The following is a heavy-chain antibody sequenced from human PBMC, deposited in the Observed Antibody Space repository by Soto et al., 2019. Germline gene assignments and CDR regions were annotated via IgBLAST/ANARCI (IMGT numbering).Heavy chain of an antibody. CDR2: ISGSGGST. J-gene: IGHJ6*02. D-gene: IGHD6-6*01. Sequence: GGSLRLSCAASGFTFSSYAMSWVRQAPGKGLEWVSAISGSGGSTYYADSVKGRFTISRDNSKNTLYLQMNSLRAEDTAVYYCAKDGGLGSSDGPSYYYGMDVWGQGTTVTVSS. V-gene: IGHV3-23*01. CDR1: GFTFSSYA. CDR3: AKDGGLGSSDGPSYYYGMDV.